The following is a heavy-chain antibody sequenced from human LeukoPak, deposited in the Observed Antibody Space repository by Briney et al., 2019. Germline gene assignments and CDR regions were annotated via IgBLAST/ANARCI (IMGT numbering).Heavy chain of an antibody. CDR2: ISGSGGST. D-gene: IGHD6-13*01. V-gene: IGHV3-23*01. J-gene: IGHJ4*02. CDR1: GFTFSSYA. Sequence: PGGSLRLSCAASGFTFSSYAMSWVRQAPGKGLEWVSAISGSGGSTYYADSVKGRFTISRDNSKNTLYLQMNSLRAEDTAVYYCAKDRLSGAAAGYYFDYWGQGTLVTVSS. CDR3: AKDRLSGAAAGYYFDY.